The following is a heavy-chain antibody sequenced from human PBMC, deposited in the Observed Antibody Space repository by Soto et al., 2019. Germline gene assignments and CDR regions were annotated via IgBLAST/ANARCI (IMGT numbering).Heavy chain of an antibody. D-gene: IGHD1-26*01. Sequence: SETLSLTCTVSGGSISSGGYYWSWIRQHPGKGLEWIGYIYYSGSTNYNPSLKSRVTISVDTSKNQFSLKLSSVTAADTAVYYCARIGNYYYYYMDVWGKGTTVTVSS. CDR2: IYYSGST. CDR3: ARIGNYYYYYMDV. V-gene: IGHV4-61*08. CDR1: GGSISSGGYY. J-gene: IGHJ6*03.